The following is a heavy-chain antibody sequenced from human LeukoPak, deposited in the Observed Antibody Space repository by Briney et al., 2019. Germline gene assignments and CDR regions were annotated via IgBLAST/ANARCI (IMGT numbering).Heavy chain of an antibody. Sequence: SETLSLTCTVSGGSISSSSYYWGWIRQPPGKGLEWIGSIYYSGSTYYNPSLKSRVTISVDTSKNQFSLKLSSVTAADTAVYYCATSDPLNILTGYYRYYYYGMDVWGQGTMVTVSS. V-gene: IGHV4-39*01. D-gene: IGHD3-9*01. J-gene: IGHJ6*02. CDR1: GGSISSSSYY. CDR2: IYYSGST. CDR3: ATSDPLNILTGYYRYYYYGMDV.